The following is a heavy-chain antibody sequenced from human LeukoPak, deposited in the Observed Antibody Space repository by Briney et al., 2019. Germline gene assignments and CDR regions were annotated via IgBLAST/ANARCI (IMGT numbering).Heavy chain of an antibody. CDR3: AKGEYDSSGSYFDY. D-gene: IGHD3-22*01. CDR2: ISGSGGRT. CDR1: GFTFSSYA. Sequence: GGSLRLSCAASGFTFSSYAMSWVRQAPGKGLEWVSAISGSGGRTYYADSVKGRFTISRDNSKNTLYLQMNSLRAEDTAVYYCAKGEYDSSGSYFDYWGQGTLVTVSS. V-gene: IGHV3-23*01. J-gene: IGHJ4*02.